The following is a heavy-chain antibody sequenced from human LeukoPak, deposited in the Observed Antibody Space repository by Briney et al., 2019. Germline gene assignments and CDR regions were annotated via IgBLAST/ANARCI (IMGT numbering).Heavy chain of an antibody. CDR3: ARDRSSSYTRDWFDP. J-gene: IGHJ5*02. CDR1: GGSVSSYY. CDR2: IYNSESI. V-gene: IGHV4-4*07. D-gene: IGHD6-13*01. Sequence: SETLSLTCTVSGGSVSSYYWSWIRQPAGKGLEWIGRIYNSESINYNPSLKSRVTMSIDTSKNQFSLKLNSVTAADTAVYYCARDRSSSYTRDWFDPWGQGALVTVSS.